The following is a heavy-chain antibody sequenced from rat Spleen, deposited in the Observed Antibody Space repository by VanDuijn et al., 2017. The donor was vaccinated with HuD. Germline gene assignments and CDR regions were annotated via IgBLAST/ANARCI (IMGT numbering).Heavy chain of an antibody. J-gene: IGHJ2*01. CDR1: GFTFSNYY. V-gene: IGHV5-20*01. Sequence: EVQLVASGGGLVRPGRSLRLSCAVSGFTFSNYYMAWVRQAPTKGLEWVASISYDGGSTYYRDSVKGRFTISRDNAKSSLYLQMDSLRSEDTATYYCTTANWAAWGQGVMVTVSS. D-gene: IGHD5-1*01. CDR2: ISYDGGST. CDR3: TTANWAA.